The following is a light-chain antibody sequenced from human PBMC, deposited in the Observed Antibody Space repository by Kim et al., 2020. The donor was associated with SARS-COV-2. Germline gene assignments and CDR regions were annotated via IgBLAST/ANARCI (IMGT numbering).Light chain of an antibody. CDR1: EWGDKY. V-gene: IGLV3-1*01. CDR2: HDT. J-gene: IGLJ1*01. CDR3: QAWDTSTAYV. Sequence: SPGQTASITCSEHEWGDKYACWYQQKPGQSPVLVIYHDTKRPSGIPERFSGSNSGNTATLTISGTQAMDEADYYCQAWDTSTAYVFGTGTKVTVL.